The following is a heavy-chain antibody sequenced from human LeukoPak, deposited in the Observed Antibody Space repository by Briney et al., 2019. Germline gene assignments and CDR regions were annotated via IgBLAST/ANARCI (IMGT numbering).Heavy chain of an antibody. CDR2: ISSGSTI. CDR1: GFTFSDYY. V-gene: IGHV3-11*04. D-gene: IGHD5-18*01. Sequence: GGSLRLSCAASGFTFSDYYMSWIRQVPGKGLEWLSYISSGSTIYYADSVKGRFTISRDNAKNSLYLQMNSLRAEDTAVYYCARGHGYGYYFDYWGQGTLVTVSS. CDR3: ARGHGYGYYFDY. J-gene: IGHJ4*02.